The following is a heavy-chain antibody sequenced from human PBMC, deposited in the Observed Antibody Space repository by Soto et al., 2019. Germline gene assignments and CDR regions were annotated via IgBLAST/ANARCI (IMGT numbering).Heavy chain of an antibody. J-gene: IGHJ3*02. V-gene: IGHV1-18*01. Sequence: ASVKVSCKASGYTFTSYGISWVRQAPGQGLEWMGWISAYNGNTNYAQKLQGRVTMTTDTSTSTAYMELRSLRSDDTAVYYCAREYCSSTSCYVWAFDIWGQGTMVTVSS. D-gene: IGHD2-2*01. CDR3: AREYCSSTSCYVWAFDI. CDR1: GYTFTSYG. CDR2: ISAYNGNT.